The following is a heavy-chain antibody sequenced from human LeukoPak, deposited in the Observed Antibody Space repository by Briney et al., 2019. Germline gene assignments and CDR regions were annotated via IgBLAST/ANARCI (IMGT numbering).Heavy chain of an antibody. Sequence: GRSLRLSCAASGFTFSSYGIHWVRQAPGKGLEWVAVISYDGNNKYYADPVKGRFTISRDNSKNTLYLQMNSLRADDTAVYYCAKDRDDFPDYWGQGTLVTVSS. CDR2: ISYDGNNK. J-gene: IGHJ4*02. CDR1: GFTFSSYG. D-gene: IGHD3-3*01. CDR3: AKDRDDFPDY. V-gene: IGHV3-30*18.